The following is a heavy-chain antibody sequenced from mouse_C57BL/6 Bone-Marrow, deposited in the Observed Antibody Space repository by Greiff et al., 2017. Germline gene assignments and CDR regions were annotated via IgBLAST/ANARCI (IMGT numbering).Heavy chain of an antibody. CDR2: INPGRGGT. V-gene: IGHV1-54*01. D-gene: IGHD1-1*01. CDR1: GYAFTNYL. CDR3: ARAPATSYYFDY. Sequence: QVQLQQSGAELVRPGTSVKVSCKASGYAFTNYLIEWVKQRPGQGLEWIGVINPGRGGTNYNEKFKGKATLTADKSSSTAYMQLSSLTSEDSAVYFCARAPATSYYFDYWGQGTTLTVSS. J-gene: IGHJ2*01.